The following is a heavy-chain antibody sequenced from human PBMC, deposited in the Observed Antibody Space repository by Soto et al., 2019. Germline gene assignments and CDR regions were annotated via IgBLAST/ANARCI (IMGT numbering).Heavy chain of an antibody. CDR1: GYSFTSYW. D-gene: IGHD6-19*01. CDR3: ARPREAGKNYYGVDV. CDR2: IYPGDSDT. J-gene: IGHJ6*04. V-gene: IGHV5-51*01. Sequence: PGESLKISCKASGYSFTSYWIGWVRQMPGKGLEWMGIIYPGDSDTRYSPSFQGQVTISADKSISTAYLQWSSLKASDTAMYYCARPREAGKNYYGVDVWGKGTTVTVS.